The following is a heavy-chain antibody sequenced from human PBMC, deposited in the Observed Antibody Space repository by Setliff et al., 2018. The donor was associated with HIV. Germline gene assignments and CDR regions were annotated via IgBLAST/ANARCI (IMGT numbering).Heavy chain of an antibody. CDR2: IITIFGTA. V-gene: IGHV1-69*13. Sequence: PVKVSCKASGGNLRSYAISWVRQAPGQGLEWMGGIITIFGTANYAQKFQGRVTITPDESKRTAYMELSSLRSEDTAVYYCASGYSYGPPYYYYGMDVWGQVTTVTVSS. CDR3: ASGYSYGPPYYYYGMDV. CDR1: GGNLRSYA. J-gene: IGHJ6*02. D-gene: IGHD5-18*01.